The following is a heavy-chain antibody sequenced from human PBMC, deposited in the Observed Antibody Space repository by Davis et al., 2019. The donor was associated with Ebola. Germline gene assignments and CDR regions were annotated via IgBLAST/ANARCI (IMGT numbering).Heavy chain of an antibody. CDR2: IYRGGST. CDR3: TGGRGGSSWEVY. V-gene: IGHV3-53*01. D-gene: IGHD6-13*01. J-gene: IGHJ4*02. CDR1: GFNVSGNY. Sequence: GGSLRPSFPAPGFNVSGNYMSWVRQAPGKVLEWVGVIYRGGSTYYADSVKGRFTISRDNSKDTVQLQMNSLRAEDTAVYYCTGGRGGSSWEVYWGQGTLVTVSS.